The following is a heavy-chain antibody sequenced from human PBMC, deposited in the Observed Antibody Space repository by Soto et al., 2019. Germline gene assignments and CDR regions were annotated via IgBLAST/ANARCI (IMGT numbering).Heavy chain of an antibody. V-gene: IGHV3-11*06. Sequence: GESLKISCAGSGFTFGDSYMSWIRQAPGKGLEWLSYISPGSRYPAYADSVKGRFTISRDNAKRSLYLQMMSLTAEDTAIYYCVRGGGGGLFDPWGQGTMVTVSS. D-gene: IGHD2-15*01. CDR1: GFTFGDSY. CDR2: ISPGSRYP. CDR3: VRGGGGGLFDP. J-gene: IGHJ5*02.